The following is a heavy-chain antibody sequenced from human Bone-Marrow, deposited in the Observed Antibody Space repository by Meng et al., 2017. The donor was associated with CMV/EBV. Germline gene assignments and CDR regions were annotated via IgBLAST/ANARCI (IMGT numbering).Heavy chain of an antibody. CDR1: GFTFSSYS. Sequence: GGSLRLSCAASGFTFSSYSMNWVRQAPGKGLEWVSSISSSSSYIYYADSVKGRFTISRDNAKNSLYLQMNSLRAEDTAVYYCARDCGIVGATIYYFDYWGQGTRVTGSS. CDR2: ISSSSSYI. D-gene: IGHD1-26*01. V-gene: IGHV3-21*01. CDR3: ARDCGIVGATIYYFDY. J-gene: IGHJ4*02.